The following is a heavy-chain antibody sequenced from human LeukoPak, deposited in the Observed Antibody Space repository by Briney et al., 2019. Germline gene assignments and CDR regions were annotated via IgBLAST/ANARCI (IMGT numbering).Heavy chain of an antibody. V-gene: IGHV4-59*01. CDR2: IYYSGST. J-gene: IGHJ5*02. Sequence: SETLSLTCTVSGGSISSYYWSWIRQPPGKGLEWIGYIYYSGSTNYNPSLKSRVTISVDTSKNQFSLKLSSVTAADTAVYYCAKGAGGFSYYNWFDPWGQGTLVSVSS. CDR3: AKGAGGFSYYNWFDP. CDR1: GGSISSYY. D-gene: IGHD5-18*01.